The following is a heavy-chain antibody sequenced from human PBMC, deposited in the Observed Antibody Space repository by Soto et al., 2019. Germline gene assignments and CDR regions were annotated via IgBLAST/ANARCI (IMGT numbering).Heavy chain of an antibody. J-gene: IGHJ5*02. CDR1: GFSLSNARMG. Sequence: GSGPTLVNPTETLTLTCTVSGFSLSNARMGVSWIRQPPGKALEWLAHIFSNDEKSYSTSLKSRLTISKDTSKSQVVLTMTNMDPVDTATYFCARIRYSSSWYAYYNWFDPWGQGTLVTVSS. D-gene: IGHD6-13*01. CDR2: IFSNDEK. V-gene: IGHV2-26*01. CDR3: ARIRYSSSWYAYYNWFDP.